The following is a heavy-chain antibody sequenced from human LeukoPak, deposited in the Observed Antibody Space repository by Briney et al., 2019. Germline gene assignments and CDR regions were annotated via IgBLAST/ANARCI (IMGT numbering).Heavy chain of an antibody. V-gene: IGHV3-7*03. CDR3: VRGLYGY. Sequence: GGSLRLSCTASGFTFGDYAMSWFRQAPGKGLEWVANLNQDGGEKYYVDSVKGRFTISRDNGRNSLYLQMDSLRVEDTAVYYCVRGLYGYWGQGTLVTVSS. CDR1: GFTFGDYA. CDR2: LNQDGGEK. J-gene: IGHJ4*02. D-gene: IGHD4-17*01.